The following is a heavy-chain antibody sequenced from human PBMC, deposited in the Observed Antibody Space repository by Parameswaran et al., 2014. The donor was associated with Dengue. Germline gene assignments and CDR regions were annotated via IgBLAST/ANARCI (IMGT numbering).Heavy chain of an antibody. D-gene: IGHD6-13*01. J-gene: IGHJ4*02. V-gene: IGHV3-7*01. Sequence: VRQAPGKGLEWVANIKQDGSEKYYVDSVKGRFTISRDNAKNSLYLQMNSLRAEDTAVYYCARDRGIAAAGTNGFDYVGPGNPGHRLL. CDR2: IKQDGSEK. CDR3: ARDRGIAAAGTNGFDY.